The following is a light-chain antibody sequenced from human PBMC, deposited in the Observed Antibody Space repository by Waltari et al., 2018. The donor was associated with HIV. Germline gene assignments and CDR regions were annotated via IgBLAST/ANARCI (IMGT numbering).Light chain of an antibody. CDR2: END. CDR1: SGVFASNF. V-gene: IGLV6-57*01. J-gene: IGLJ2*01. CDR3: QSYDWHNHML. Sequence: NFMLTQPHSVSESPGKTVIISCTRSSGVFASNFVQWYQQRPGSSPTCLSYENDQRPSGVPDRGSGSCDRSSNTASLTISGLYPEDEAEYYGQSYDWHNHMLCGGGTKLTVL.